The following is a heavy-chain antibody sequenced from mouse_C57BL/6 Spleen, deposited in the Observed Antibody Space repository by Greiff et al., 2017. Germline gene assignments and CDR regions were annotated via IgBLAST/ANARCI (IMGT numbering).Heavy chain of an antibody. CDR1: GYTFTDYY. J-gene: IGHJ4*01. Sequence: VQLQQSGPELVKPGASVKISCKASGYTFTDYYMNWVKQSHGKSLEWIGDINPNNGGTSYNQKFKGKATLTVDKSSSTAYMELRSLTSEDSAVYYCARSHGSSPYYYAMDYWGQGTSVTVSS. CDR2: INPNNGGT. V-gene: IGHV1-26*01. D-gene: IGHD1-1*01. CDR3: ARSHGSSPYYYAMDY.